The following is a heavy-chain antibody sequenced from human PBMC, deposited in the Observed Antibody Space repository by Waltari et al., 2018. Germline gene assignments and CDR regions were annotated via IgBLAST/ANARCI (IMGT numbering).Heavy chain of an antibody. CDR2: IIPFNRTS. CDR1: GDTFTKYA. V-gene: IGHV1-69*01. CDR3: ATGAAGFSYGPTKY. D-gene: IGHD3-10*01. J-gene: IGHJ4*02. Sequence: QVHLVQSGAEVKKPGSSVKVSCKASGDTFTKYAISWVRQAPGLGLEWVAGIIPFNRTSNHAEKFQGRVTLSADETTKTVYLELSSLRSEDTAVYFCATGAAGFSYGPTKYWGPGTLVTVSS.